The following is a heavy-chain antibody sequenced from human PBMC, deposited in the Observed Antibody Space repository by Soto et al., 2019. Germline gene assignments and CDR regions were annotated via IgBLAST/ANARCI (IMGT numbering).Heavy chain of an antibody. CDR2: IIPILGIA. D-gene: IGHD3-16*01. V-gene: IGHV1-69*02. CDR1: GGTFSSYT. J-gene: IGHJ6*02. Sequence: QVQLVQSGAEVKKPGSSVKVSCKASGGTFSSYTISWVRQAPGQGLEWMGRIIPILGIANYAQKFQGRVTITADKSPSTAYMELRRLRSEDTAVDYCARQGGAIYYGMDVWGQGTTVTVSS. CDR3: ARQGGAIYYGMDV.